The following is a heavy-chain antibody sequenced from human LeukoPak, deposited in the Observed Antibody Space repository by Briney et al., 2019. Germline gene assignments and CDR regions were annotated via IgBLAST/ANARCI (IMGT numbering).Heavy chain of an antibody. D-gene: IGHD3/OR15-3a*01. CDR1: GFTFSSYSMN. V-gene: IGHV4-59*05. J-gene: IGHJ3*01. Sequence: GSLRLSCAASGFTFSSYSMNWVRQAPGKGLEWIGATFYTGRTFYSPSLKSRVSISVDTSKNQFSLDLSSATAADTAVYYCARRRHNFDFYDVWGQGTRVTVSS. CDR2: TFYTGRT. CDR3: ARRRHNFDFYDV.